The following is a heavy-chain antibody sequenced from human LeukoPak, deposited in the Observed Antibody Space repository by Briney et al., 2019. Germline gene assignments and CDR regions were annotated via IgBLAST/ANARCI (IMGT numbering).Heavy chain of an antibody. D-gene: IGHD3-10*01. J-gene: IGHJ6*03. CDR2: IIPIFGTA. Sequence: GASVKVSCKASGGTFSSYAISWVRQAPGQGLEWMGGIIPIFGTANYAQKFQGRVTITTDESTSTAYMELSSLRSEDTAVYYCARDQKRHDAGDYYYYMDVWGKGTTVTVSS. CDR1: GGTFSSYA. CDR3: ARDQKRHDAGDYYYYMDV. V-gene: IGHV1-69*05.